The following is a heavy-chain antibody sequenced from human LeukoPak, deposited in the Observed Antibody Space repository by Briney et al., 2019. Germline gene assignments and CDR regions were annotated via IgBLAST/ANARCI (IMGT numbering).Heavy chain of an antibody. CDR1: GGSISGYY. Sequence: SETLSLTCTVSGGSISGYYWSWIRQPAGKGLEWIGRIYISGSTNYNHSLKSRLTMSVDTSKNQFSLKLSSVTAADTAVYYCARVGQGSGWYFDYWGQGTLVTVSS. CDR2: IYISGST. J-gene: IGHJ4*02. CDR3: ARVGQGSGWYFDY. V-gene: IGHV4-4*07. D-gene: IGHD6-19*01.